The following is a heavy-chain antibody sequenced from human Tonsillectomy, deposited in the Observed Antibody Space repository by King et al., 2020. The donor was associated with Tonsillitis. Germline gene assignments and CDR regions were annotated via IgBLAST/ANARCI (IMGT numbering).Heavy chain of an antibody. CDR1: GFTFSSYG. D-gene: IGHD3-3*01. CDR3: AKDPYDFWSGYPRGSPYYFYYMDV. J-gene: IGHJ6*03. V-gene: IGHV3-30*18. CDR2: ISYDGSNK. Sequence: VQLVESGGGVVQPGRSLRLSCAASGFTFSSYGMHWVRQAPGKGLEWVAVISYDGSNKYYADSVEGRFTISRDNSKNTLYLQMNSLRAEDTAAYYCAKDPYDFWSGYPRGSPYYFYYMDVWGKGTTVTVSS.